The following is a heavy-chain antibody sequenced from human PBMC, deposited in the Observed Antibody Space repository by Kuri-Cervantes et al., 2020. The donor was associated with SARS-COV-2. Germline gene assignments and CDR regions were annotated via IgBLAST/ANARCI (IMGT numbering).Heavy chain of an antibody. J-gene: IGHJ2*01. CDR2: ISYDGSNK. V-gene: IGHV3-30*03. CDR3: ARGYSDYGDRYFDL. Sequence: GESLKISCAASGFTFSSYAMHWVRQAPGKGLEWVAVISYDGSNKYYADSVKGRSTISRDNSKNTLYLQMNSLRAEDTAVYCCARGYSDYGDRYFDLWGRGTLVTVSS. CDR1: GFTFSSYA. D-gene: IGHD4-17*01.